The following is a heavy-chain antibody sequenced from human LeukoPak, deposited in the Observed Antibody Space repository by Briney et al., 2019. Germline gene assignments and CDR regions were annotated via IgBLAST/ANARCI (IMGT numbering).Heavy chain of an antibody. Sequence: GGSLRLSCAASGFTFSSYSMNWVRQAPGKGLEWVSYISSSSSTIYYADSVKGRFPISRDNAKNSLYLQMNSLRAEDTAVYYCARMAGGWYWGQGTLVTVSS. CDR1: GFTFSSYS. CDR3: ARMAGGWY. J-gene: IGHJ4*02. CDR2: ISSSSSTI. D-gene: IGHD3-10*01. V-gene: IGHV3-48*01.